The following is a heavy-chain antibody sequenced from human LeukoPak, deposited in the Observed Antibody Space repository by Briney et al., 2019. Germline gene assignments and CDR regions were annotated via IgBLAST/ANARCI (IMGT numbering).Heavy chain of an antibody. J-gene: IGHJ4*02. V-gene: IGHV3-66*02. Sequence: PGGSLRLSCAASGFTVSSNYMSWVRQAPGKGLERVSVIYSGGSTYYADSVKGRFTISRDNSKNTLYLQMNSLRAEDTAVYYCARSALGYRFLEWLFLFDYWGQGTLVTVSS. CDR3: ARSALGYRFLEWLFLFDY. CDR2: IYSGGST. CDR1: GFTVSSNY. D-gene: IGHD3-3*01.